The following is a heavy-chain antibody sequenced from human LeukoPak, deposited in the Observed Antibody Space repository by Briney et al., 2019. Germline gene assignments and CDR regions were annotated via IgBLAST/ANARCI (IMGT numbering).Heavy chain of an antibody. CDR1: GGTFSSYA. Sequence: VASVKVSCKASGGTFSSYAISWVRQAPGQGLEWMGGIIPIFGTANYAQKFQGRVTITADKSTSTAYMELSSLRSEDTAVYYCATVHSSSWYSYYFDYWGQGTLVTVSS. V-gene: IGHV1-69*06. CDR2: IIPIFGTA. D-gene: IGHD6-13*01. CDR3: ATVHSSSWYSYYFDY. J-gene: IGHJ4*02.